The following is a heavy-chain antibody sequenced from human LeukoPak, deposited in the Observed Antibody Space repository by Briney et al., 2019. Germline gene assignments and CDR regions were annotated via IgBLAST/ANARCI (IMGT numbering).Heavy chain of an antibody. D-gene: IGHD1-26*01. J-gene: IGHJ4*02. CDR3: ARDLRVVGATLIDY. CDR2: IIPIFGTA. V-gene: IGHV1-69*13. CDR1: GGTFSSYA. Sequence: SVKVSCKASGGTFSSYAISWVRQAPGQGLEWMGGIIPIFGTANYAQKFQGRVTITADESTSTAYMELSSLRSEDTAVYYCARDLRVVGATLIDYWGQGTLVTVSS.